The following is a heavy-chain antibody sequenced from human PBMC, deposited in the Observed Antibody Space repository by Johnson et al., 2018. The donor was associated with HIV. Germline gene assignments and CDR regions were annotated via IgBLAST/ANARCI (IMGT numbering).Heavy chain of an antibody. CDR1: GFTFSDYG. D-gene: IGHD3-10*01. Sequence: QVQLVESGGGVVQPGGSLRLSCAASGFTFSDYGMHWVRQAPGKGLEWVAFIRYDGSNKYYADSVKGRFTFSRDNSKNTVFLQMNSLTAEDTAVYYWAKAPGQITLDAFDFWGQGTMVTVFS. V-gene: IGHV3-30*02. CDR2: IRYDGSNK. J-gene: IGHJ3*01. CDR3: AKAPGQITLDAFDF.